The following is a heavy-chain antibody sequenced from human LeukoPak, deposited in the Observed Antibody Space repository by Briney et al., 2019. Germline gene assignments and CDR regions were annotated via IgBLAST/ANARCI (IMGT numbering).Heavy chain of an antibody. CDR1: GGSISSYY. CDR2: IYYSGST. D-gene: IGHD7-27*01. V-gene: IGHV4-59*01. J-gene: IGHJ4*02. CDR3: ARVPPSLTGDLRGGLYYFDY. Sequence: PSETLSLTCTVSGGSISSYYWSWIRQPPGKGLEWIGYIYYSGSTNYNPSLKSRVTISVDTSKNQFSLKLSSVTAADTAVYYCARVPPSLTGDLRGGLYYFDYWGQGTLVTVSS.